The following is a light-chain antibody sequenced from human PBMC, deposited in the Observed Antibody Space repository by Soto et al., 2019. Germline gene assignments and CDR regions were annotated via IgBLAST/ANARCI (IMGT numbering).Light chain of an antibody. CDR3: QQYNSYSPLT. Sequence: DIQMTQSPSTLSASVGDRVTITCRASQSISSGLAWYQQKPGKAPKLLIYDASSLESGVPSRFSGSVSGTEFTLTIRRLQPDDFATYYCQQYNSYSPLTFGQGTKLEIK. CDR1: QSISSG. J-gene: IGKJ2*01. V-gene: IGKV1-5*01. CDR2: DAS.